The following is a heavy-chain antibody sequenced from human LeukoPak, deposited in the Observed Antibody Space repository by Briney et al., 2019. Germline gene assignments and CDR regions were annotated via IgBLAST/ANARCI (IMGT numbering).Heavy chain of an antibody. CDR2: ISAYKGNT. Sequence: ASVKVSCKASGYTFTSYGISWVRQAPGQGLEWLGCISAYKGNTNYAHKLQGRVTMTTDTSTNTTYLEMSSLRSEDTAVYYCARDCPPTYYDIVAGYRWFDTWGQGTLVTVSS. D-gene: IGHD3-9*01. V-gene: IGHV1-18*01. CDR3: ARDCPPTYYDIVAGYRWFDT. CDR1: GYTFTSYG. J-gene: IGHJ5*02.